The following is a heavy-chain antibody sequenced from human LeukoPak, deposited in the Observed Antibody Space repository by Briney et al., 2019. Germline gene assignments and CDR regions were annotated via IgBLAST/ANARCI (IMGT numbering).Heavy chain of an antibody. D-gene: IGHD6-19*01. CDR1: GDSIATSTYY. Sequence: SETLSLTCSVSGDSIATSTYYWGWIRQPPGKGLEWISSIYYGGTTYYNPSLKSRVTISVDTSKNQFSLKVSSVSAADTAVYYCARHGSSGWVFESWGQGTLVTVSS. V-gene: IGHV4-39*01. J-gene: IGHJ4*02. CDR3: ARHGSSGWVFES. CDR2: IYYGGTT.